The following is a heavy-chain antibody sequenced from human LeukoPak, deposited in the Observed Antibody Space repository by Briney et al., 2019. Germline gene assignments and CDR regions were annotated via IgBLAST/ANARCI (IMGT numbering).Heavy chain of an antibody. V-gene: IGHV1-69*04. J-gene: IGHJ4*02. D-gene: IGHD3-3*01. CDR3: ARGGIPLRFLEWLAAYYFDY. Sequence: GSSVKVSCKASGGTFSNYALSWVRQAPGQGLEWMGRIIPILDIANYAQKFQGRVTITADKSTSTAYMELSSLRSEDTAVYYCARGGIPLRFLEWLAAYYFDYWGQGTLVTVSS. CDR1: GGTFSNYA. CDR2: IIPILDIA.